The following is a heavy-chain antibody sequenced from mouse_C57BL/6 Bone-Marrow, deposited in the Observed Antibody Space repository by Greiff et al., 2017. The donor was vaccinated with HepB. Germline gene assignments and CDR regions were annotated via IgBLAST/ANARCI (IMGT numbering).Heavy chain of an antibody. Sequence: QVQLQQPGAELVMPGASVKLSCKASGYTFTSYWMHWVKQRPGQGLEWIGEIDPSDSYTNYNQKFKGKSTLTVDKSSSTTYMQLSSLTTEDSSVYYYARSANTRFAYGGQGTLVTVSA. V-gene: IGHV1-69*01. D-gene: IGHD5-2*01. CDR3: ARSANTRFAY. J-gene: IGHJ3*01. CDR1: GYTFTSYW. CDR2: IDPSDSYT.